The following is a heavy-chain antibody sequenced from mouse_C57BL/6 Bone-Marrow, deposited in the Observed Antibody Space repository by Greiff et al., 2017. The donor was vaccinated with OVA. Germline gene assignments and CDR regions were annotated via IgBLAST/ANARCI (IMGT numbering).Heavy chain of an antibody. V-gene: IGHV2-9-1*01. J-gene: IGHJ1*03. CDR1: GFSLTSYA. D-gene: IGHD1-1*01. Sequence: VKLMESGPGLVAPSQSLSITCTVSGFSLTSYAISWVRQPPGKGLEWLGVIWTGGGTNYNSALKSRLSISKDNSKSQVFLKMNSLQTDDTARYYCARSRFYYGSSYWYFDVWGTGTTVTVSS. CDR2: IWTGGGT. CDR3: ARSRFYYGSSYWYFDV.